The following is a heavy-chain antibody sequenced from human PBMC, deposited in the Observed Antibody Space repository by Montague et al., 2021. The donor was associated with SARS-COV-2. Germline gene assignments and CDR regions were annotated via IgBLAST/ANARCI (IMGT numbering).Heavy chain of an antibody. J-gene: IGHJ6*02. Sequence: SETLSLTCTVYGGPLSPFYWSWLRQPPGKGLEWIGYIFYNGNTRYNPSLTSRLPFSVDTSTIQFSLALRSVTAADAGVYYCGSGQAGDVWGQGTTVTVSS. V-gene: IGHV4-59*12. CDR3: GSGQAGDV. CDR1: GGPLSPFY. CDR2: IFYNGNT.